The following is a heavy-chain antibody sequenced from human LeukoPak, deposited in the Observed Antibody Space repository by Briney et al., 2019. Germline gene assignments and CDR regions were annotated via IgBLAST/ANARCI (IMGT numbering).Heavy chain of an antibody. D-gene: IGHD3-22*01. V-gene: IGHV4-39*01. Sequence: PSQTLSLTCTVSGGSISSTTYYWGWIRQPPGKGLEWIGSFYYSGSTYYNPSLKSRVTISVDTSKNQFSLKLSSVAAADTAVYYCARHDSSGLYNAFDIWGLGTVVTVSS. CDR2: FYYSGST. CDR3: ARHDSSGLYNAFDI. J-gene: IGHJ3*02. CDR1: GGSISSTTYY.